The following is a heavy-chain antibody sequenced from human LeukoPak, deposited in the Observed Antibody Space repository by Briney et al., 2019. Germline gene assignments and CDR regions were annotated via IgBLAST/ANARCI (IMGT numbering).Heavy chain of an antibody. CDR2: INPSGGST. V-gene: IGHV1-46*01. CDR1: GYTFTSYY. J-gene: IGHJ5*02. Sequence: ASVKVSCKASGYTFTSYYMHWARQAPGQGLEWMGIINPSGGSTSYAQKFQGRVTITADKSTSTAYMELSSLRSEDTAVYYCARDGTPSGGYLGWFDPWGQGTLVTVSS. CDR3: ARDGTPSGGYLGWFDP. D-gene: IGHD3-16*01.